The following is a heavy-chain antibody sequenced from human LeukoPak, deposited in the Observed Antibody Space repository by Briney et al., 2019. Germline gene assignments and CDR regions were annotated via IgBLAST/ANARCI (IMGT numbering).Heavy chain of an antibody. D-gene: IGHD2-2*01. CDR2: IQYDEINE. J-gene: IGHJ4*02. CDR1: GYSFSSYG. Sequence: PRASVRLSCEASGYSFSSYGMHWVRQAPGKGPEWMAYIQYDEINEIHADTLKGRFTISTDNSKNTVSIQLNSLRIEDTAVYYCSREMGGYQLLKICDFWGQGTLVTVSS. V-gene: IGHV3-30*02. CDR3: SREMGGYQLLKICDF.